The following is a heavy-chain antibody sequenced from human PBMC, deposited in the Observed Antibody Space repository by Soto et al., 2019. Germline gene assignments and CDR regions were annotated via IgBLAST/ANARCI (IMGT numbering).Heavy chain of an antibody. CDR2: INPNSGGT. CDR3: AKAMVGGGLRPHLDH. CDR1: GYTFTAYF. D-gene: IGHD2-21*01. Sequence: SVKVSCKASGYTFTAYFIHWVRQAPGQGLEWLGWINPNSGGTKYAEKFQGRLTMTGDTSINTAYMDLSSLKTDDTAVYDCAKAMVGGGLRPHLDHWGQGTLVTVSS. V-gene: IGHV1-2*02. J-gene: IGHJ4*02.